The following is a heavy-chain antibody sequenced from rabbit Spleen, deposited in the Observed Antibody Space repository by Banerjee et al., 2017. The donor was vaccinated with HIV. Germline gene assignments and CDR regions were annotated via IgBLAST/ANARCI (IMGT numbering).Heavy chain of an antibody. CDR3: ARDTSSSFSSYGMDL. D-gene: IGHD1-1*01. CDR1: GVSFSVSSY. Sequence: QSLEESGGDLVKPGASLTLTCKASGVSFSVSSYMCWVRQAPGKGLEWIACIEAGTSGFTYFANWAKGRFTISMTSSTTVTLQMTSLTAADTATYFCARDTSSSFSSYGMDLWGPGTLVT. J-gene: IGHJ6*01. CDR2: IEAGTSGFT. V-gene: IGHV1S40*01.